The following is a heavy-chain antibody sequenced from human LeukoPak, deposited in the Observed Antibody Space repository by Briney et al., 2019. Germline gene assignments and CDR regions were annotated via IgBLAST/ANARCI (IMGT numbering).Heavy chain of an antibody. J-gene: IGHJ4*02. CDR3: ARQPPRVDY. CDR2: IYYSGST. CDR1: GGSISSSSYY. V-gene: IGHV4-39*01. Sequence: PSETLSLTCTVSGGSISSSSYYWGWIRQPPGKGLEWIGSIYYSGSTYYNPSLKSRVTISVDTSKNQFSLKLSSVTAADTAVYYCARQPPRVDYWGQGTLATVSS.